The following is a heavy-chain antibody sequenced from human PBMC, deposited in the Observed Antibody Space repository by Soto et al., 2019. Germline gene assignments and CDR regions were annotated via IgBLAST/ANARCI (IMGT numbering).Heavy chain of an antibody. CDR2: ISYDGSNK. V-gene: IGHV3-30-3*01. Sequence: QVQLVESGGGVVQPGRSLRLSCAASGFTFSSYAMHWVRQAPGKGLEWVAVISYDGSNKYYADSVKGRFTISRDNSKNTLYLQMNSLRAEDTAVYYCAREFFVLVPAAIGYGTDVWGQGTTVTVSS. D-gene: IGHD2-2*02. CDR1: GFTFSSYA. J-gene: IGHJ6*02. CDR3: AREFFVLVPAAIGYGTDV.